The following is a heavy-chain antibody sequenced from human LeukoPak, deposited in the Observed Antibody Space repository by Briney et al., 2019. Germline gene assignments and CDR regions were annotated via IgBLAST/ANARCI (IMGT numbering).Heavy chain of an antibody. J-gene: IGHJ4*02. V-gene: IGHV3-48*03. D-gene: IGHD3-10*01. CDR1: GFTFSGYE. Sequence: QPGGSLRLSCAASGFTFSGYEMNWVRQAPGKGLEWLSYISSSGSTVVFADSVKGRFTISRDNAKNSLYLQMNSLRPEDTALYYCARGQDFYGSGSPFDYWGQGTLVTVSS. CDR2: ISSSGSTV. CDR3: ARGQDFYGSGSPFDY.